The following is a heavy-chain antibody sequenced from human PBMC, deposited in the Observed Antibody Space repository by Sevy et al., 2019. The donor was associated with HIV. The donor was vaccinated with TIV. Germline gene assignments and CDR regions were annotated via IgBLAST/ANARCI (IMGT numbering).Heavy chain of an antibody. Sequence: GGSLRLSCAASGFTFSSYSMNWVRQAPGKGLEWVSSISSSSSYIYYADSVKGRFTISRDNAKNSLYLQMNSLRAEDTAVYYCARSYYDDSSGYYYFNWFDPWGQGTLVTVSS. CDR3: ARSYYDDSSGYYYFNWFDP. V-gene: IGHV3-21*01. CDR1: GFTFSSYS. CDR2: ISSSSSYI. D-gene: IGHD3-22*01. J-gene: IGHJ5*02.